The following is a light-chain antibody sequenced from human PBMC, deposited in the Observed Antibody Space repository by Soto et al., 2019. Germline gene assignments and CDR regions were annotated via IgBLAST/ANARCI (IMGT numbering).Light chain of an antibody. CDR3: CSYAGSSIWV. J-gene: IGLJ3*02. CDR2: DGS. Sequence: QSALTQPASVSGSPGQSITISCTGTSSDVGTYNLVSWYQQHPGNAPKLIIYDGSNRPSGVSNRFSGSKSGNTASLTISGLQAEDEADYYCCSYAGSSIWVFGGGTQLTVL. V-gene: IGLV2-23*01. CDR1: SSDVGTYNL.